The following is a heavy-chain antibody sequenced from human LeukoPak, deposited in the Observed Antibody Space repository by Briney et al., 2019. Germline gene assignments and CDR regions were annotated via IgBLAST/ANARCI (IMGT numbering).Heavy chain of an antibody. V-gene: IGHV4-59*01. CDR1: GDSISSYY. D-gene: IGHD3-10*01. CDR2: IYNSGST. CDR3: ARSERDGSGRFYFDY. J-gene: IGHJ4*02. Sequence: SETLSLTCTVSGDSISSYYWSWIRQPPGKGLEWIGYIYNSGSTKYNPSLTDYNPSLKSRVTISVDTSKNQFSLKLSSVTAADTAVYYCARSERDGSGRFYFDYWGQGTLVTVSS.